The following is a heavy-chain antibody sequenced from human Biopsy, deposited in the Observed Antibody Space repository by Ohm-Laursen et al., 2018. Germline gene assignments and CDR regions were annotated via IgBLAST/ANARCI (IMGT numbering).Heavy chain of an antibody. V-gene: IGHV4-39*01. CDR1: DGSISNIINY. J-gene: IGHJ4*02. D-gene: IGHD3-10*01. CDR3: ARHSFGSGRDF. CDR2: IYHTGIP. Sequence: SETLSLTWTVTDGSISNIINYWGWIRQPLGKGLEWLGSIYHTGIPDYNPSLKSRVPISLDTSNNQFSLKLSSLTAADTAVYYCARHSFGSGRDFWGQGTLVTVSS.